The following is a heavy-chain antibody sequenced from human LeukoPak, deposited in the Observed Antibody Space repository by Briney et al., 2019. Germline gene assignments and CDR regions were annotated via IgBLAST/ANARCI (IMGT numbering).Heavy chain of an antibody. V-gene: IGHV3-21*01. D-gene: IGHD6-19*01. Sequence: PGGSLRLSCAVSGFTFRDAAMTWVRQAPGKGLEWVSLISSSGNNAYYADSVKGRFTISRDNAKNSQYLQMNSLRAEDTAVYYCARPGIAVAGEFFDYWGQGTLVTVSS. CDR1: GFTFRDAA. CDR2: ISSSGNNA. J-gene: IGHJ4*02. CDR3: ARPGIAVAGEFFDY.